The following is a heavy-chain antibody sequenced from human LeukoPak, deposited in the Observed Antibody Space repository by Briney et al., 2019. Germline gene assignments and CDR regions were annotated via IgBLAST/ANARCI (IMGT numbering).Heavy chain of an antibody. CDR2: IHYNGNT. V-gene: IGHV4-59*08. J-gene: IGHJ4*02. CDR1: GSMYNYY. CDR3: ARHISSGSGTYAHFDY. D-gene: IGHD1-26*01. Sequence: SETLSLTCTVSGSMYNYYWSWIRQPPGKGLEWIGYIHYNGNTNYSPSLKSRVTMSLDTSKNQVSLNLNSVTAADTAVYYCARHISSGSGTYAHFDYWGQGTLVTVSS.